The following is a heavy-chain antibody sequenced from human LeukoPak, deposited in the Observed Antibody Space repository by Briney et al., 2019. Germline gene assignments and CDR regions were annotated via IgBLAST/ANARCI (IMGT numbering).Heavy chain of an antibody. CDR2: IKQDGSEK. J-gene: IGHJ6*02. CDR3: ANSPLYCSGGSCYPERYYDMDV. D-gene: IGHD2-15*01. CDR1: GFTFSSYW. Sequence: GGSLRLSCAASGFTFSSYWMSWVRQAPGKGLEWVANIKQDGSEKYYVDSVKGRFTISRDNAKNSLYLQMNSLRAEDTAVYYCANSPLYCSGGSCYPERYYDMDVWGQGTTVTVSS. V-gene: IGHV3-7*01.